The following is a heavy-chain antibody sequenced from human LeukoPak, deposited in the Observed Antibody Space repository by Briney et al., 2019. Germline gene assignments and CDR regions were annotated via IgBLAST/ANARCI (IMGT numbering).Heavy chain of an antibody. J-gene: IGHJ5*02. CDR3: ARHEYSGSYYELSWFDP. CDR2: IYYSGST. CDR1: GGSISSSGYY. V-gene: IGHV4-39*01. D-gene: IGHD1-26*01. Sequence: SETLSLTFTVSGGSISSSGYYWGWIRQPPGKGLEWIASIYYSGSTYYNPSLKSRVTISVDTSKNQLSLKLSSLTAADTAVYYCARHEYSGSYYELSWFDPWGQGTLVTVSS.